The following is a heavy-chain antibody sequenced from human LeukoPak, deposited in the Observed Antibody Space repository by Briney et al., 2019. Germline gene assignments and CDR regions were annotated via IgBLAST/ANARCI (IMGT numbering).Heavy chain of an antibody. CDR2: IYYSGST. Sequence: SETLSLTCTVSGGSISSYYWRWIRQPPGKGLEWIGYIYYSGSTNYNPSLKRRVTISVDTSKNQFSLKLSSMTAADTAVYYCARERDLGGYDHFDYWGQGTLVTVSS. CDR1: GGSISSYY. CDR3: ARERDLGGYDHFDY. J-gene: IGHJ4*02. D-gene: IGHD5-12*01. V-gene: IGHV4-59*01.